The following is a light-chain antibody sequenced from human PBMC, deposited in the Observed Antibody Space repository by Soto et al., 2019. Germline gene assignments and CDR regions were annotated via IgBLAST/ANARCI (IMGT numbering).Light chain of an antibody. CDR1: QSISSW. Sequence: DIQMTQSPSTLSASVGDRVTITCRASQSISSWLAWYQQKRGKAPKVLIYKASTLESGVPSRFSGSGSGTEFTLTISSLQPDDFATYYCQQYNSDSRTFDQGTKVDIK. V-gene: IGKV1-5*03. CDR2: KAS. CDR3: QQYNSDSRT. J-gene: IGKJ1*01.